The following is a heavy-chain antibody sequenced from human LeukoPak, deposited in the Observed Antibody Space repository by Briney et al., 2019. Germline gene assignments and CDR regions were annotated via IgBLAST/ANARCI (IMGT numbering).Heavy chain of an antibody. Sequence: GWSLRLSCAASGFTFSSYPMHWVRQAPGKGLEWVAVISYDGSNKYYADSVKGRFTISRDNSKNTLYLQMNSLRADDTAVCTCARDYGDDESRFDPWGQRTLATVSS. CDR2: ISYDGSNK. J-gene: IGHJ5*02. CDR1: GFTFSSYP. D-gene: IGHD4/OR15-4a*01. V-gene: IGHV3-30*04. CDR3: ARDYGDDESRFDP.